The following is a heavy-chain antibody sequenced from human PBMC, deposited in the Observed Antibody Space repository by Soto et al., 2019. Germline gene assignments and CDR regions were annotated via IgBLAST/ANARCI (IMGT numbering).Heavy chain of an antibody. CDR2: ISYDGSNK. CDR3: AGGGSGRFDY. V-gene: IGHV3-30-3*01. Sequence: QVQLVESGGGVVQPGRSLRLSCAASGFTFSSYAMHWVRQAPGKGLEWVAVISYDGSNKYYADSVKGRFTISRDNSKNTLYLQMTSLRAEDTAVYYCAGGGSGRFDYWGQGTLVTVSS. J-gene: IGHJ4*02. D-gene: IGHD3-10*01. CDR1: GFTFSSYA.